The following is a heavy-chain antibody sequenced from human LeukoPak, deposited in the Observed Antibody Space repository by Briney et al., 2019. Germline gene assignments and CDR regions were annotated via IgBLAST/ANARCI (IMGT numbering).Heavy chain of an antibody. D-gene: IGHD3-10*01. V-gene: IGHV1-3*01. CDR1: GYTFTSYA. CDR3: ARLDYYGSGSYYPLDY. J-gene: IGHJ4*02. CDR2: INAGNGNT. Sequence: ASVEVSSKASGYTFTSYAMHWVRQAPGQRLEWMGWINAGNGNTKYSQKFQGRVTITRDTSASTAYMELSSLRSEDRAVYYCARLDYYGSGSYYPLDYWGQGTLVTVSS.